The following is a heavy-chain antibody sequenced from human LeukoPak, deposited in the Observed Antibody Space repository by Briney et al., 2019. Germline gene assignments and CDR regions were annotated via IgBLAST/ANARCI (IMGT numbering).Heavy chain of an antibody. CDR2: ISSDGTNT. J-gene: IGHJ4*02. Sequence: GGSLRLSCAASGFTFSSHWMYWVRKAPGKGLVWVSRISSDGTNTNYADSVKGRFTISRDNAKNTLYLQMNSLRVEDTAVYYCARLPAYCSSTSCYYDYWGQGTLVTVSS. CDR3: ARLPAYCSSTSCYYDY. CDR1: GFTFSSHW. D-gene: IGHD2-2*01. V-gene: IGHV3-74*01.